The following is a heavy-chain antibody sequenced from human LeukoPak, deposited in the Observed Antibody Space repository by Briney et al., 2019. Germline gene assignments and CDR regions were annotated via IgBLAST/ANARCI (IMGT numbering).Heavy chain of an antibody. CDR1: GGSISSSNW. Sequence: PSETLSLTCAVSGGSISSSNWWSWVRQPPGKGLEWIGEIYHSGSTNYNPSLKSRVTISVDTSKNQFSLKLSSVTAADTAVYYCARDSGDRVRLDYWGQGTLVTASS. CDR2: IYHSGST. J-gene: IGHJ4*02. CDR3: ARDSGDRVRLDY. V-gene: IGHV4-4*02. D-gene: IGHD3-10*01.